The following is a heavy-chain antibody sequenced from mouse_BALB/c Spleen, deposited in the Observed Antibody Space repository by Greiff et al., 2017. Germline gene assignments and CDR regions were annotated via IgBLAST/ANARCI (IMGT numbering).Heavy chain of an antibody. CDR1: GFTFSSYA. J-gene: IGHJ1*01. V-gene: IGHV5-6-5*01. Sequence: EVKLMESGGGLVKPGGSLKLSCAASGFTFSSYAMSWVRQTPEKRLEWVASISSGGSTYYPDSVKGRFTISRDNARNILYLQMSSLRSEDTAMYYCARGTTVVSYWYFDVWGAGTTVTVSS. CDR3: ARGTTVVSYWYFDV. D-gene: IGHD1-1*01. CDR2: ISSGGST.